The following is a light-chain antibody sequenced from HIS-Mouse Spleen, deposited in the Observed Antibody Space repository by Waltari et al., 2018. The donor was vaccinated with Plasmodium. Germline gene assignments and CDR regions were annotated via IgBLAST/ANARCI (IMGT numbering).Light chain of an antibody. CDR3: QQSYSTWT. V-gene: IGKV1-39*01. Sequence: DIQMTQSPSSLSASVGDRVTITCRASQSISSYLNWYQQKPGKAPKLLIYAASSLQSGVPSRFSCSGSGTDFTLTISSLQPEDFATYYCQQSYSTWTFGQGTEVEIK. J-gene: IGKJ1*01. CDR2: AAS. CDR1: QSISSY.